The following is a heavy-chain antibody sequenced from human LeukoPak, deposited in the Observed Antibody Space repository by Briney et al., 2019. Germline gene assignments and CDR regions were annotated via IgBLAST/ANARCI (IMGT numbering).Heavy chain of an antibody. Sequence: PSETLSLTCTVSGGSISSSSYYWGWIRQPPGKGLEWIGSIYYSGSTYYNPSLKSRVTISVDTSKNQFSLKLSSVTAADMAVYYCAREGGDYGGNSQFWYFDLWGRGTLVTVSS. CDR3: AREGGDYGGNSQFWYFDL. V-gene: IGHV4-39*07. CDR2: IYYSGST. CDR1: GGSISSSSYY. D-gene: IGHD4-23*01. J-gene: IGHJ2*01.